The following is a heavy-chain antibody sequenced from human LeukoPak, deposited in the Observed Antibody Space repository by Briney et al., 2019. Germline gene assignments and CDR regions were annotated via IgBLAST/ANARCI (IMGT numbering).Heavy chain of an antibody. Sequence: SETLSLTCTVSGYSISTSYYWGWTRQPPGKGLEWIGSIYHSGNTYYNPSLKSRVTISVDTSKNQFSLKLNSVTAADTAVYYCARVWIASGSYYDDRGAFDYWGQGTLVTVSS. CDR1: GYSISTSYY. D-gene: IGHD1-26*01. CDR2: IYHSGNT. J-gene: IGHJ4*02. V-gene: IGHV4-38-2*02. CDR3: ARVWIASGSYYDDRGAFDY.